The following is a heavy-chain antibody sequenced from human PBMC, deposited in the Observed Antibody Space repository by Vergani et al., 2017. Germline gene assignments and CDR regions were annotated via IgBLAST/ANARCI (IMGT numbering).Heavy chain of an antibody. CDR2: IRSKANSYAT. Sequence: EVQLVESGGGLVQPGGSLKLSCAASGFTFSGSAMHWVRQASGKGLEWVGRIRSKANSYATAYAASVKGRFTISRDNAKNSLYLQMNSLRAEDTAVYYCARDLHSSGWYADYWGQGTLVTVSS. CDR1: GFTFSGSA. CDR3: ARDLHSSGWYADY. V-gene: IGHV3-73*02. J-gene: IGHJ4*02. D-gene: IGHD6-19*01.